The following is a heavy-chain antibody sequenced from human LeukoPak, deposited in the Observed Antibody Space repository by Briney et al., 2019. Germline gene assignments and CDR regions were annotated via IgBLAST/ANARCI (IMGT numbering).Heavy chain of an antibody. CDR2: IYYNGNT. J-gene: IGHJ4*02. D-gene: IGHD2-21*02. V-gene: IGHV4-39*01. CDR3: ARLLVGTLYYFDY. Sequence: KASETLSLTCTVSSASIRSSNYYWGWIRQPPGKGLEWIGSIYYNGNTYYNPSLKSRVTISVDTSKNQFSLKLSSVTAADTAVYYCARLLVGTLYYFDYWGQGTLVTVSS. CDR1: SASIRSSNYY.